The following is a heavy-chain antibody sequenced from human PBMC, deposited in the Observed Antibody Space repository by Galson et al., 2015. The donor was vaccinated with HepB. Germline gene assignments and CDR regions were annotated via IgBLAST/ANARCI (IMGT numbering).Heavy chain of an antibody. CDR3: AREAVAGIMYD. Sequence: CAISGDSVSSNSAAWNWFRQSPSRGLEWLGRTYYRSKWYNDYAVSVHSRITINPATSKNQFSLQLNSVTPEDTAMYYCAREAVAGIMYDWGQGTLVTVSA. V-gene: IGHV6-1*01. D-gene: IGHD6-19*01. CDR1: GDSVSSNSAA. J-gene: IGHJ4*02. CDR2: TYYRSKWYN.